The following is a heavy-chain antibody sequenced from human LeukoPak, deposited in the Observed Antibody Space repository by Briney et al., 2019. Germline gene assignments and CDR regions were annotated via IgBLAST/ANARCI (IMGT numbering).Heavy chain of an antibody. Sequence: SETLSLTCTVSGGSISSYYWSWIRQPPGKGLEWIGYIYHSVDTKYNASLKSRVTISVDTSKSQFSLKLSSVTAADTAVYYCARAEIIGEFDYWGQGTLVTVSS. J-gene: IGHJ4*02. CDR3: ARAEIIGEFDY. D-gene: IGHD7-27*01. CDR1: GGSISSYY. V-gene: IGHV4-59*01. CDR2: IYHSVDT.